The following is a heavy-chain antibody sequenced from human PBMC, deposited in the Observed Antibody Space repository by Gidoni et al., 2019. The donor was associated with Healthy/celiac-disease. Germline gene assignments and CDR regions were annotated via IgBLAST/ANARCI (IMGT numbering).Heavy chain of an antibody. D-gene: IGHD2-15*01. CDR3: ARESRFYCSGGSCYSAYYYYGMDV. CDR1: AFTFSSYG. V-gene: IGHV3-7*01. CDR2: IKQDGRVK. Sequence: EVQLVGSEGGLVQPGGSLRLSCAASAFTFSSYGMSCVRQAPGKGLEGVANIKQDGRVKYYVDSVKGRFTISRDNAKNSLYLQMNSLRAEDTAVYYCARESRFYCSGGSCYSAYYYYGMDVWGQGTTVTVSS. J-gene: IGHJ6*02.